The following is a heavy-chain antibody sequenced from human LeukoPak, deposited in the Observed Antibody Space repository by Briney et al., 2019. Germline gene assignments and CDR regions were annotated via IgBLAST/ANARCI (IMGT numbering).Heavy chain of an antibody. D-gene: IGHD4-17*01. CDR1: GGSISSSSYY. CDR2: IYYSGST. V-gene: IGHV4-39*07. CDR3: ARRVRSGDYRLDH. J-gene: IGHJ4*02. Sequence: PSETLSLTCTVSGGSISSSSYYWGWIRQPPGKGMEWIGSIYYSGSTAYNPSLKSRVTISLDTSKNQFSLNLSSVTAADTAVYYCARRVRSGDYRLDHWGQGTLVTVSS.